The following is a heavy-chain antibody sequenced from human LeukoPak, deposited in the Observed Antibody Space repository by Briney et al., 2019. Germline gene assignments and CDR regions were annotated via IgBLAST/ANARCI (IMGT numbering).Heavy chain of an antibody. CDR3: ARDLRYERWPIDY. CDR2: ISSSSSTI. Sequence: PGGSLRLSCAASGFTFSSYSMNWVRQAPGKGLEWVSYISSSSSTIYYADSVKGRFTISRDNAKNSLYLQMNSLRAEDTAVYYCARDLRYERWPIDYWGQGTLVTVSS. J-gene: IGHJ4*02. CDR1: GFTFSSYS. V-gene: IGHV3-48*01. D-gene: IGHD4-17*01.